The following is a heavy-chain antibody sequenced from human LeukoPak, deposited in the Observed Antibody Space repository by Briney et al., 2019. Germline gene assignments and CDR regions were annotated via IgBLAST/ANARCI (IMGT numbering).Heavy chain of an antibody. CDR1: GGTFSSYA. CDR3: ARDTKQQLAFDY. Sequence: ASVKVSCKASGGTFSSYAISWVRQAPGQGLEWMGGIIPIFGTANYAQKFQGRVTITTDESTSTAYMELSSLRSEDTAVYYCARDTKQQLAFDYWGQGTLVTVSS. V-gene: IGHV1-69*05. D-gene: IGHD6-13*01. J-gene: IGHJ4*02. CDR2: IIPIFGTA.